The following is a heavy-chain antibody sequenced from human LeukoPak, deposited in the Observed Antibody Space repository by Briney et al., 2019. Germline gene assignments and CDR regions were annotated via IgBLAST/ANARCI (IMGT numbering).Heavy chain of an antibody. CDR1: GASMSDYY. J-gene: IGHJ4*02. D-gene: IGHD2-2*01. CDR3: ARDIGGSSASSGVFDF. V-gene: IGHV4-59*01. Sequence: PSETLSLTCTVSGASMSDYYWSWIRQPPGKGLEWIGYIYYGGSTKDNPSLRSRVTMSVDPSKNQFSLKLSSVTAADTAVYYCARDIGGSSASSGVFDFWGQGTLVTVSS. CDR2: IYYGGST.